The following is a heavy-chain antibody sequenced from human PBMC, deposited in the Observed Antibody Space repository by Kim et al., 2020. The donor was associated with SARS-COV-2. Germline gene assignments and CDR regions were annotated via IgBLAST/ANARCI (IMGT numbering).Heavy chain of an antibody. V-gene: IGHV4-59*01. CDR3: ARVGGSSTPLSAFGS. J-gene: IGHJ3*02. CDR1: GGSISDYY. Sequence: SETLSLTCTVSGGSISDYYWTWIRQPPGKGLEWIGYMYYNATTNYNPSLKSRVTISLDTSKNQFSLKLTSVTAADTALYYCARVGGSSTPLSAFGSWGEGRM. D-gene: IGHD3-16*01. CDR2: MYYNATT.